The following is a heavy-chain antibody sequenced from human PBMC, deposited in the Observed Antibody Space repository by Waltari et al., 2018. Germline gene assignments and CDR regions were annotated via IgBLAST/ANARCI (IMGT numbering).Heavy chain of an antibody. CDR3: ARGGYSGYEPRRWFDS. D-gene: IGHD5-12*01. CDR2: INYSGTT. J-gene: IGHJ5*01. Sequence: QVQLQQWGAGLLKPSETLSLTCVVDGGSLSGYDWRWIRQPPEKGLGWIGEINYSGTTQYNPALKRRVTISIDTSKNQFSLNLRSVTAADMGVYYCARGGYSGYEPRRWFDSWGQGTLVTVAS. V-gene: IGHV4-34*01. CDR1: GGSLSGYD.